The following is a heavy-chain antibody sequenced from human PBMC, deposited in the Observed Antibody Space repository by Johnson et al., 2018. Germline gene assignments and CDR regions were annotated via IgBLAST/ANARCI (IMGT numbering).Heavy chain of an antibody. CDR3: ARVGWEGAVGI. D-gene: IGHD1-26*01. CDR1: GFTFSSYA. J-gene: IGHJ3*02. Sequence: VQLVQAGGGLVQPGGSLGLSCAASGFTFSSYAMHWVRQAPGKGLEYVSAISSNGGSTYYANSVKGRFTISRDNSKNTLYLQMGSLAAEAMDVYYCARVGWEGAVGIWGQGTMVTVSS. V-gene: IGHV3-64*01. CDR2: ISSNGGST.